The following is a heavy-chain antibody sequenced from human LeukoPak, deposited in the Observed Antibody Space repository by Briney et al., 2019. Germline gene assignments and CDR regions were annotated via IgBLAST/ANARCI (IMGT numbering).Heavy chain of an antibody. CDR3: ARGGYCSSTSCYGGSRY. V-gene: IGHV3-21*01. CDR2: ISSSSSYI. CDR1: GFTFSSYS. D-gene: IGHD2-2*03. Sequence: PGGSLRLSCAASGFTFSSYSMNWVRQAPGKGLEWVSSISSSSSYIYYADSVKGRFTISRDNAKNSLYLQMNSLRAEDTAVYYCARGGYCSSTSCYGGSRYWGQGTLVTVSS. J-gene: IGHJ4*02.